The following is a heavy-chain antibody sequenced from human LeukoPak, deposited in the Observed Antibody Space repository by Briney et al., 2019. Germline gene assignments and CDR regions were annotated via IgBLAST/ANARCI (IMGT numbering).Heavy chain of an antibody. J-gene: IGHJ4*02. CDR3: ARGSGIVSMWDYFDY. CDR1: GFTFDDYG. CDR2: INWNGGST. V-gene: IGHV3-20*04. Sequence: SGGSLRLSCAASGFTFDDYGMSWVRQAPGKGLEWVSGINWNGGSTGYADSVKGRFTISRDNAKNALFLQMNSLRAEDTAVYYCARGSGIVSMWDYFDYWGQGTLVTVSS. D-gene: IGHD3-10*02.